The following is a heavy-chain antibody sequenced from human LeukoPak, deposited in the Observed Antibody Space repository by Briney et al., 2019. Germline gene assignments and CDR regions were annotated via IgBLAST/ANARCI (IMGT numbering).Heavy chain of an antibody. D-gene: IGHD3-22*01. Sequence: GGSLRLSCAASGFTFSSYAMSWVRQAPGKGLEWVSAISGSGGSTYYADSVKGRFTISRDNSKNTLYLQMNSLRAEDTAVYYCAKEGGYYDSSGYYYGDPFDYWGQGTLVTVSS. V-gene: IGHV3-23*01. CDR2: ISGSGGST. CDR3: AKEGGYYDSSGYYYGDPFDY. J-gene: IGHJ4*02. CDR1: GFTFSSYA.